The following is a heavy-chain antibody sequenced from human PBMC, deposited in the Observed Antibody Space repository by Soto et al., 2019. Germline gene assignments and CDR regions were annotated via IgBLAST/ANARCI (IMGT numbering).Heavy chain of an antibody. CDR1: GASISSTNW. CDR3: ATLPPRIVVVVLPIPT. CDR2: IYHTGST. D-gene: IGHD2-15*01. J-gene: IGHJ4*02. Sequence: QVQLQESGPRLVKPSGTLSLTCAVSGASISSTNWWTWVRQPPGKGLEWIGEIYHTGSTKYNPSLKRRVTISLDKSNTPFSLNLSSVTAADTAVYYCATLPPRIVVVVLPIPTWGQGTLVTVSS. V-gene: IGHV4-4*02.